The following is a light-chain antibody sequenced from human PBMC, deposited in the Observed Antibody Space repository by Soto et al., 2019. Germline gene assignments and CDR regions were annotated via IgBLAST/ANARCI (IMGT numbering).Light chain of an antibody. J-gene: IGKJ2*01. Sequence: EIVMTQSPATLSVSPGERATLSCRASQSVGSNLAWYQQKAGQAPSLLIYDASTRATGIAARFSGSGSGTDFTLTISSLQSEDFAVYYCQQYNNWYTFGQETKLEIK. CDR1: QSVGSN. CDR3: QQYNNWYT. CDR2: DAS. V-gene: IGKV3-15*01.